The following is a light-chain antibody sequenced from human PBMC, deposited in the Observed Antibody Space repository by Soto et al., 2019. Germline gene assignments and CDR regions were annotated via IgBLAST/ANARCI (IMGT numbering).Light chain of an antibody. V-gene: IGKV3-20*01. CDR1: QSVSNNY. CDR2: GAS. Sequence: ETVLPHSPGTLSLSPVERSTLSFIASQSVSNNYLAWYQQKPGQAPRLLIYGASNRATGIPDRFSGSGSGTDFTLTISRLEPEDFAVYYCKQYGSSGTCGQGTRVDIK. J-gene: IGKJ1*01. CDR3: KQYGSSGT.